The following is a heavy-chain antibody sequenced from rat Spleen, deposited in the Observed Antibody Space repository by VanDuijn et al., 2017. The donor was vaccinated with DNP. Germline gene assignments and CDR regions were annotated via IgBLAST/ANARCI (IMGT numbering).Heavy chain of an antibody. CDR3: VRWNSGHFDY. D-gene: IGHD4-3*01. CDR1: GFTFSDYY. CDR2: IRYDGGGT. Sequence: EVQLVESGGGLVQPGRSLKLSCAASGFTFSDYYMAWVRQAPTKGLECVAYIRYDGGGTKYAESVKGRFTISRDNAKNTLYLQMNSLRSEDMATYYCVRWNSGHFDYWGQGVMVPVSS. V-gene: IGHV5-22*01. J-gene: IGHJ2*01.